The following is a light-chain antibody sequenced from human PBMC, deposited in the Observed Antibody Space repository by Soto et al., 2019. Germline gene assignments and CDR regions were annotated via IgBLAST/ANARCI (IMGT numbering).Light chain of an antibody. CDR3: QQRNNWPPT. CDR2: DAS. V-gene: IGKV1-5*01. Sequence: DIQMTQSPSTLSASVGDRVTITCRASQSISTWLAWYQQKPGTAPKLLIYDASNRATGIPARFSGSGSGTDFTLTISSLEPEDFAVYYCQQRNNWPPTFGGGTKVEIK. J-gene: IGKJ4*01. CDR1: QSISTW.